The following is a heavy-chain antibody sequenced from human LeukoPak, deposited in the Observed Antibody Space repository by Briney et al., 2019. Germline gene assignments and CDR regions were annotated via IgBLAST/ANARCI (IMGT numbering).Heavy chain of an antibody. V-gene: IGHV4-59*01. CDR1: GGSISSYY. CDR2: IYYSGST. J-gene: IGHJ4*02. CDR3: ARDFGGQGL. Sequence: SETLSLTCTVSGGSISSYYWSWIRQPPGKGLEWIGYIYYSGSTNYNPSLKSRVTISVDMSKNQFSLKLSSETAADTAVYYCARDFGGQGLWGQGTLVTVSS. D-gene: IGHD4-23*01.